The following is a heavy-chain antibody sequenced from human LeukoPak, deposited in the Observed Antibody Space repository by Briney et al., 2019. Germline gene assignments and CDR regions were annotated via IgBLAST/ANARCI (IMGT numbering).Heavy chain of an antibody. Sequence: GASVKVSCKASGYTFPTSGISWVRQAPGQGLEWMGWISVYNHNTNYAQKFQGRVTVTTDTSTRTAYMELRSLRSDDTAVYYCTSGSYLWGGMDVWGQGTTVTVSS. V-gene: IGHV1-18*01. CDR1: GYTFPTSG. D-gene: IGHD1-26*01. CDR3: TSGSYLWGGMDV. CDR2: ISVYNHNT. J-gene: IGHJ6*02.